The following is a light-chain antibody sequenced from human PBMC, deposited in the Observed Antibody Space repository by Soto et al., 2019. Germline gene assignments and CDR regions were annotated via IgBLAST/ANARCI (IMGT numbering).Light chain of an antibody. J-gene: IGKJ5*01. CDR1: QSIVYSDGNTY. CDR3: MQRNHYSIT. CDR2: EVS. Sequence: VLTQSPLTLPATLGQMASISCKASQSIVYSDGNTYLNWFHQRPGQSPRRLIYEVSNRDSGVPDRFSGSGSGTDFTLTISSVQADDFGVYYCMQRNHYSITFGQGTQLEIK. V-gene: IGKV2-30*01.